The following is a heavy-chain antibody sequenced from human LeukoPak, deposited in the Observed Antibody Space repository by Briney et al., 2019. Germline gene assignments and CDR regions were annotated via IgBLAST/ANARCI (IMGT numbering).Heavy chain of an antibody. J-gene: IGHJ3*02. D-gene: IGHD3-10*01. CDR3: AKDNGVLLWFGENYGAFDI. Sequence: GGSLRLSCAVSGFTFSKAWMSWVRQAPGKGLEWVGRIKSKTDGGTTDYAAPVKGRFTLSRDDSKNTLYLQMNSLKTEDTAVYYCAKDNGVLLWFGENYGAFDIWGQGTMVTVSS. CDR2: IKSKTDGGTT. CDR1: GFTFSKAW. V-gene: IGHV3-15*01.